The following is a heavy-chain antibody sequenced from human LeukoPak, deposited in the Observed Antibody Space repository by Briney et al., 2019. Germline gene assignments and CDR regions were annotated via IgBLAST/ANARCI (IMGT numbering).Heavy chain of an antibody. J-gene: IGHJ4*02. CDR3: TTHWSYDILTGYYDFDY. D-gene: IGHD3-9*01. CDR1: RFTFSNAW. V-gene: IGHV3-15*01. CDR2: IKTKTDGGTT. Sequence: GGSLRLSCAASRFTFSNAWMSWVRQAPGKGLEWVGRIKTKTDGGTTDYAAPVKGRFTISRDDSKNTLYLQMNSLKTEDTAVYYCTTHWSYDILTGYYDFDYWGQGTLVTVSS.